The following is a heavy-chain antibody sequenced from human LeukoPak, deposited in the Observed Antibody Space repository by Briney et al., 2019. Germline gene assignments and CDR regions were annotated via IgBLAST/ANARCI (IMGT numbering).Heavy chain of an antibody. J-gene: IGHJ4*02. D-gene: IGHD3-16*01. CDR3: ARGSSLRGGIDY. V-gene: IGHV3-30-3*01. Sequence: GGSLRLSYAASGSTFSSYAMHWVRRAPGKGLEWVAVISYDGSNKYYADSVKGRFTISRDNSKNTPYLQMNSLRAEDTAVYYCARGSSLRGGIDYWGQGTLVTVSS. CDR1: GSTFSSYA. CDR2: ISYDGSNK.